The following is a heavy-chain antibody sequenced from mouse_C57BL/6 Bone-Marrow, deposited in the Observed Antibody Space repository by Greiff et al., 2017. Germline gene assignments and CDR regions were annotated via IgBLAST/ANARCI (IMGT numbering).Heavy chain of an antibody. Sequence: VQLQQSGPGLVQPSQSLSITCTVSGFSLTSYGVHWVRQPPGKGLEWLGVIWSGGSTDYNAAFISRLSISKENSKSQVFFNMNSLQADDTDIYDCAKRSHYYGSSYHYAMDYWGQGTSGTVSS. J-gene: IGHJ4*01. CDR2: IWSGGST. D-gene: IGHD1-1*01. V-gene: IGHV2-4*01. CDR3: AKRSHYYGSSYHYAMDY. CDR1: GFSLTSYG.